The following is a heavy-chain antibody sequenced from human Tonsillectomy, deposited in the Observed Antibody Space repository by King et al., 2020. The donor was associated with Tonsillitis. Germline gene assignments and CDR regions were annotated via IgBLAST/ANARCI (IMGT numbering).Heavy chain of an antibody. CDR1: GYTFASYG. D-gene: IGHD3-10*01. J-gene: IGHJ4*02. V-gene: IGHV1-18*01. CDR2: ISAYNGNT. Sequence: QLVQSGAEVKKPGASVKVSCKASGYTFASYGINWVRQAPGQGLEWMGWISAYNGNTNYAQKVQGRVTMTTDTSTSTAYMELRSLRSDDTAMYYCAREEDYYGSGTHWGFDYWGQGTLVTVSS. CDR3: AREEDYYGSGTHWGFDY.